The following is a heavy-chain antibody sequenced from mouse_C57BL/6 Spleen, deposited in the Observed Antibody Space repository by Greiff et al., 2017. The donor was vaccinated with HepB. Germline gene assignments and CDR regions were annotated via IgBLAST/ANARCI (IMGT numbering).Heavy chain of an antibody. V-gene: IGHV5-17*01. Sequence: EVMLVESGGGLVKPGGSLKLSCAASGFTFSDYGMHWVRQAPEKGLEWVAYISSGSSSIYYADTVKGRFTISRDNAKNTLFLQMTSLRSEDTAMYYCARRTTGYFDVWGTGTTVTVSS. D-gene: IGHD1-1*01. CDR1: GFTFSDYG. J-gene: IGHJ1*03. CDR2: ISSGSSSI. CDR3: ARRTTGYFDV.